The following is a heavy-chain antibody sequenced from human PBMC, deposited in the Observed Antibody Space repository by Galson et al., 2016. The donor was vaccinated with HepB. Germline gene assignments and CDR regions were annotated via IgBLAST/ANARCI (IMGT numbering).Heavy chain of an antibody. CDR3: AKEGCTSTSCYSY. J-gene: IGHJ4*02. Sequence: SLRLSCAASGFAFSNYAMSWVRQAPGKGLEWVSLIFAGGGRTFYADSVRGRFTISRDNSKNTLYLQMSSLRAYDSAVYYCAKEGCTSTSCYSYWGQGTLVTVSS. CDR1: GFAFSNYA. V-gene: IGHV3-23*01. D-gene: IGHD2-2*01. CDR2: IFAGGGRT.